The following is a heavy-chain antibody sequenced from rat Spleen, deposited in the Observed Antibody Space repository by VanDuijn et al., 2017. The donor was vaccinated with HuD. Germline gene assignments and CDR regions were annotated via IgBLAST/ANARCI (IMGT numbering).Heavy chain of an antibody. CDR3: VRHGYTRYYFDY. CDR2: ISSDGRRN. D-gene: IGHD1-9*01. CDR1: GFTFSDYY. V-gene: IGHV5-29*01. J-gene: IGHJ2*01. Sequence: EVQLVESDGGLVQPGRSLKLSCAASGFTFSDYYMAWVRQAPTKGLAWVATISSDGRRNYYRDSVKGRLTISRDNANRSLYLQMDSLRSEDTASYYCVRHGYTRYYFDYWGQGVMVTVSS.